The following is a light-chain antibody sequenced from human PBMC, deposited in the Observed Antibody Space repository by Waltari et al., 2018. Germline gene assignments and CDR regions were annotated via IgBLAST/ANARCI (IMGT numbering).Light chain of an antibody. CDR2: WVF. Sequence: VMTQSPVSLSVTLGQAASISCKSSQSLVPVDGNTYLNWFHQRPGQSPRRLIYWVFYRDSGVPDRFSGSGSGTDFTLRISRVEAEDVGVYYCMQGTRWPYTFGQGTRLDIK. CDR1: QSLVPVDGNTY. J-gene: IGKJ2*01. CDR3: MQGTRWPYT. V-gene: IGKV2-30*02.